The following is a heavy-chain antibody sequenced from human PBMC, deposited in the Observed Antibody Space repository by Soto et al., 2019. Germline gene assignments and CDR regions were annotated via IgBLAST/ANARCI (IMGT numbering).Heavy chain of an antibody. Sequence: ASVKVSCKASGYTFTGYYMHWVRQAPGQGLEWMGWINPNSGGTNYAQKFQGWVTMTRDTSISTAYMELSRLRSDDTAVYYCARDLIGRQQQLVDLPDYYYGMDVWGQGTTVTVSS. J-gene: IGHJ6*02. CDR2: INPNSGGT. CDR1: GYTFTGYY. D-gene: IGHD6-13*01. CDR3: ARDLIGRQQQLVDLPDYYYGMDV. V-gene: IGHV1-2*04.